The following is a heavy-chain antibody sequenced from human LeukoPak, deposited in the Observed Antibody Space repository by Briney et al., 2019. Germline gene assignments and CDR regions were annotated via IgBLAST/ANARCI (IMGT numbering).Heavy chain of an antibody. V-gene: IGHV3-7*01. CDR1: GFTFSNNW. CDR2: IKKDGSEK. CDR3: VKDAGTA. J-gene: IGHJ5*02. Sequence: GGSLRLSCAASGFTFSNNWMRWVRQAPGKGLECVANIKKDGSEKYYINSVKGRFTISRDNAKNSLYLQMNSLRAEDTALYYCVKDAGTAWGQGTLVTVSS. D-gene: IGHD2-8*02.